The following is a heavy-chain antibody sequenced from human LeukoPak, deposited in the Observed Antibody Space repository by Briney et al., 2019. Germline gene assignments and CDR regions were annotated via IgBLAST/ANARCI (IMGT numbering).Heavy chain of an antibody. D-gene: IGHD6-13*01. J-gene: IGHJ4*02. CDR1: GGSISSYY. CDR3: ARARRIAAADY. CDR2: IYYSGST. V-gene: IGHV4-59*01. Sequence: SETLSLTCPVSGGSISSYYWSWIRQPPGKGLEWIGYIYYSGSTNYNPSLKCRVTISVDTSKNQFSLKLSSVTAADTAVYYCARARRIAAADYWGQGTLVTVSS.